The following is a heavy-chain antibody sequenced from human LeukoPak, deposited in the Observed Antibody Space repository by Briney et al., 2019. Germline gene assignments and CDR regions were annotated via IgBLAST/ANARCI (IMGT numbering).Heavy chain of an antibody. D-gene: IGHD5-12*01. V-gene: IGHV4-34*01. CDR2: INHSGST. CDR3: ARGTLNYSGYDYMDFDY. Sequence: SETLSLTCAVYGGSLSGYYWSWIRQPPGKGLEWIGEINHSGSTNYSPSLKSRVTMSLDTSKNQLSLKLSSVTAADTAVYYCARGTLNYSGYDYMDFDYWGQGTLVTVSS. J-gene: IGHJ4*02. CDR1: GGSLSGYY.